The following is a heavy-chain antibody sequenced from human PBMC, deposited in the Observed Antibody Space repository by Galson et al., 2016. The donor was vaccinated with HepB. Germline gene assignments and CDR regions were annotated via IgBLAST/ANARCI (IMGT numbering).Heavy chain of an antibody. CDR1: GGSIVSSSHF. Sequence: SETLSLTCTASGGSIVSSSHFWAWIRQPPGKGLEWIGSVSSSANTYYNPSLRSRVTLSADMSRNQFFLSLTSVTAADTAIYYCVRLGTAAAVANRRGSVYWSQGTRVTVSS. D-gene: IGHD6-13*01. V-gene: IGHV4-39*01. CDR3: VRLGTAAAVANRRGSVY. CDR2: VSSSANT. J-gene: IGHJ4*02.